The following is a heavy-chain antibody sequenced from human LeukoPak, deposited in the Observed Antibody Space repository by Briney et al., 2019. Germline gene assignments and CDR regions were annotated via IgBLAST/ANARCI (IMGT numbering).Heavy chain of an antibody. V-gene: IGHV3-64D*06. Sequence: GGSLTLTCSATGFTFSTYAMHWVRQAPGKGLEYVSAITSDGGSTYYAGSVKGRLTISRDNSKNTLYLQMSSLRAEDTAVYYCVTAHSSGWYGYWGQGTLVTVSS. CDR3: VTAHSSGWYGY. D-gene: IGHD6-19*01. J-gene: IGHJ4*02. CDR2: ITSDGGST. CDR1: GFTFSTYA.